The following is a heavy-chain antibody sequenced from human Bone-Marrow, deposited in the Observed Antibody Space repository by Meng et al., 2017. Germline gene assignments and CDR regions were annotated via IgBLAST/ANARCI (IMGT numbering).Heavy chain of an antibody. D-gene: IGHD6-13*01. Sequence: ASVKVSCKASGYTFTSYDINWVRQATGQGLEWMGRMNPNSGNTGYAQKFQGRVTMTRNTSISTAYMELSSLRSEDTAVYYCARGKIRNYSSSWYVGCDYWGQGTLVTVSS. CDR3: ARGKIRNYSSSWYVGCDY. CDR2: MNPNSGNT. V-gene: IGHV1-8*01. CDR1: GYTFTSYD. J-gene: IGHJ4*01.